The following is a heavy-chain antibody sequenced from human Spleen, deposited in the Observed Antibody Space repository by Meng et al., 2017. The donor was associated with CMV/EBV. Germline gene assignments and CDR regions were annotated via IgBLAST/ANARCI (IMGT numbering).Heavy chain of an antibody. D-gene: IGHD1-14*01. CDR1: GGTFSRYT. CDR3: AREETGDFYYGMDV. Sequence: SVKVSCKASGGTFSRYTIGWVRQAPGQGLEWMGRIIPFLGITNKAQKFQGRVTFTADKATTTAYIELGSLRSEDTAVYYCAREETGDFYYGMDVWGQGTTVTVSS. V-gene: IGHV1-69*02. CDR2: IIPFLGIT. J-gene: IGHJ6*02.